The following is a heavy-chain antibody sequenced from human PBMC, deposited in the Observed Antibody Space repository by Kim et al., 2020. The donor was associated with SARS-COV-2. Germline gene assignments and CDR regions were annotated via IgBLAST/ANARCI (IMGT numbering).Heavy chain of an antibody. Sequence: GGSLRLSCAASGFKFDDYAMHWVRQVPGKGLEWVSLISGNGGRTYYADSVKGRFTISRDNSKNSLYLQMNSLRTEDTALYYCVKDGGVSCCYFYMDAWGKGTTVTVPS. J-gene: IGHJ6*03. CDR2: ISGNGGRT. CDR1: GFKFDDYA. D-gene: IGHD2-2*01. V-gene: IGHV3-43*02. CDR3: VKDGGVSCCYFYMDA.